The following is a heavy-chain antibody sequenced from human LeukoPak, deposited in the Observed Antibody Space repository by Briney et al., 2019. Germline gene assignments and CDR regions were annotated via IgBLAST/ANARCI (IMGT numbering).Heavy chain of an antibody. CDR2: INHSGST. CDR3: ARGLRWLQWLPFDY. J-gene: IGHJ4*02. D-gene: IGHD5-24*01. CDR1: GGSFSGYY. V-gene: IGHV4-34*01. Sequence: SETLSLTCAVYGGSFSGYYWSWIRQPPGKGLEWIGEINHSGSTNYNPSLKSRVTISVDTSKNQFSLKLSSVTAADTAVYYCARGLRWLQWLPFDYWGQGTLATVSS.